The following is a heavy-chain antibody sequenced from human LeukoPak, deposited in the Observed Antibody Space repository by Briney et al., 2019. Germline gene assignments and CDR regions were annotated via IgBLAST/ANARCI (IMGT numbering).Heavy chain of an antibody. CDR3: ARQASMRAFAFAI. Sequence: SETLSLTCPVSGGSISNSRYYWGWIRQPPGKGREWIGSIYYSGNTYYNPSLKSRVAIPVDTSKYRFSLELTSVTAADTAVYYCARQASMRAFAFAIWGQGAMVAVSS. D-gene: IGHD2/OR15-2a*01. J-gene: IGHJ3*02. CDR2: IYYSGNT. V-gene: IGHV4-39*01. CDR1: GGSISNSRYY.